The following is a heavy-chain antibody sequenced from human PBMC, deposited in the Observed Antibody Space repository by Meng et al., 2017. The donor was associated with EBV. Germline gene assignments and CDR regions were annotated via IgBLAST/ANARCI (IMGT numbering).Heavy chain of an antibody. Sequence: QGQLVQFGAGVKKPGAPVKVSFKASGYTFTSYDINWVRQATGQGLEWMGWMNPNSGNTGYAQKFQGRVTMTRNTSISTAYMELSSLRSEDTAVYYCARGPYYYDSSGYYYGEFDPWGQGTLVTSPQ. CDR2: MNPNSGNT. D-gene: IGHD3-22*01. V-gene: IGHV1-8*01. J-gene: IGHJ5*02. CDR3: ARGPYYYDSSGYYYGEFDP. CDR1: GYTFTSYD.